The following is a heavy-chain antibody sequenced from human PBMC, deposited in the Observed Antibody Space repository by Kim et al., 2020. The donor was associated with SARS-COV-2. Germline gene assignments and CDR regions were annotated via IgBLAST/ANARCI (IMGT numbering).Heavy chain of an antibody. CDR3: ARDIVTGTTDFDY. V-gene: IGHV3-21*01. Sequence: YADSVKGRFTISRDNAKNSLYLQMNSLRAEDTAVYYCARDIVTGTTDFDYWGQGTLVTVSS. D-gene: IGHD1-1*01. J-gene: IGHJ4*02.